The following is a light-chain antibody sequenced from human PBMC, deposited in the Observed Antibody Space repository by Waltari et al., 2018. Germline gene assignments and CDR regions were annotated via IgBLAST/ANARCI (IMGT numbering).Light chain of an antibody. V-gene: IGKV4-1*01. CDR2: WAS. CDR1: QTVIYSSNNNNY. Sequence: IVLTQSPDSLAVALGERATINCKSSQTVIYSSNNNNYLAWYQQKPRQPPKLLIYWASTRESGVPDRFSGSGSGTDFTLTISSLQAEDVAVYYCQQYYNTPLTFGGGTKVEIK. CDR3: QQYYNTPLT. J-gene: IGKJ4*01.